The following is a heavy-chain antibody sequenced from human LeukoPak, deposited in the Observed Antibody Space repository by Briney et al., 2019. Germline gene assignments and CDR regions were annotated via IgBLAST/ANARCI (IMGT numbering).Heavy chain of an antibody. CDR1: GFTFSSYW. J-gene: IGHJ4*02. CDR2: ISWNSGSI. CDR3: AKSLGDSSGYYEN. D-gene: IGHD3-22*01. V-gene: IGHV3-9*01. Sequence: GGSLRLSCAASGFTFSSYWMHWVRQAPGKGLEWVSGISWNSGSIGYADSVKGRFTISRDNAKNSLYLQMNSLRAEDTALYYCAKSLGDSSGYYENWGQGTLVTVSS.